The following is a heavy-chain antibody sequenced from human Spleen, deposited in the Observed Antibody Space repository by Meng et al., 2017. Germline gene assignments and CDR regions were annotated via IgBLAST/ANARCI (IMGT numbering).Heavy chain of an antibody. CDR1: GGSMSSGNW. J-gene: IGHJ5*02. CDR3: ASLGHYYYDSSGYLNWFDP. V-gene: IGHV4-4*02. D-gene: IGHD3-22*01. Sequence: QVQLQESGPGLVKPSGTLSLTCAVSGGSMSSGNWWSWIRQPPGKGLEWIGSIYYSGSTYYNPSLKSRVTISVDTSKNQFSLKLSSVTAADTAVYYCASLGHYYYDSSGYLNWFDPWGQGPLVTVSS. CDR2: IYYSGST.